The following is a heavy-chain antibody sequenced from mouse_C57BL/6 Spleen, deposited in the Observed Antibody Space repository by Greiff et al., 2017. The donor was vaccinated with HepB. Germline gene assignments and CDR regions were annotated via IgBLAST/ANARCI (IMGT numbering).Heavy chain of an antibody. V-gene: IGHV1-53*01. CDR3: ARKGITTVVAGTNWYFDV. J-gene: IGHJ1*03. D-gene: IGHD1-1*01. Sequence: QVQLQQPGTELVKPGASVKLSCKASGYTFTSYWMHWVKQRPGQGLEWIGNINPSNGGTNYNEKFKSKATLTVDKSSSTAYMQLSSLTSEDSAVYYFARKGITTVVAGTNWYFDVWGTGTTVTVSS. CDR2: INPSNGGT. CDR1: GYTFTSYW.